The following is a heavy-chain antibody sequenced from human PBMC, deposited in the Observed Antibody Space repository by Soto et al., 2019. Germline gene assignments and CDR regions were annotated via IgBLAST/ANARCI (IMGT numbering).Heavy chain of an antibody. D-gene: IGHD4-17*01. J-gene: IGHJ4*02. CDR1: GGSISSGGYS. Sequence: SETLSLTCAVSGGSISSGGYSWSWIRQPPGKGLEWIGYIYHSGSTYYNPSLKSRVTISVDRSKNQFSLKLSSVTAADTAVYYCASIYGDYGLDYWGQGTLVTVSS. CDR2: IYHSGST. CDR3: ASIYGDYGLDY. V-gene: IGHV4-30-2*01.